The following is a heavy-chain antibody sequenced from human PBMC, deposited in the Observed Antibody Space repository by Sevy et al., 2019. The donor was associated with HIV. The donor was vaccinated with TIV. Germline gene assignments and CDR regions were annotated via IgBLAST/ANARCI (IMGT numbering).Heavy chain of an antibody. V-gene: IGHV1-24*01. CDR1: GYTLTELS. CDR3: ATGGNLDYYDSSPPAY. Sequence: ASVKVSCKVSGYTLTELSMHWVRQAPGKGLEWMGGFDPEDGETIYAQKFQGRVTMTEDTSTDQAYMELSSLRSEDTAVYYCATGGNLDYYDSSPPAYWGQGTLVTVSS. CDR2: FDPEDGET. J-gene: IGHJ4*02. D-gene: IGHD3-22*01.